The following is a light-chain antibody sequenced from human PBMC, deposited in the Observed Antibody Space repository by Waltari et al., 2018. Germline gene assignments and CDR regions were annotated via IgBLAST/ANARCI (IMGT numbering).Light chain of an antibody. CDR2: KAS. Sequence: DIQMTQSPSTLSASVGDRVTITCRASQSISSWLAWYQQKPGKAPKLLISKASSLESGVPSRFSGSGSGTEFTLTISSLQPDDFATYYCQQYNSYPWTFGQGTNVEIK. V-gene: IGKV1-5*03. CDR1: QSISSW. J-gene: IGKJ1*01. CDR3: QQYNSYPWT.